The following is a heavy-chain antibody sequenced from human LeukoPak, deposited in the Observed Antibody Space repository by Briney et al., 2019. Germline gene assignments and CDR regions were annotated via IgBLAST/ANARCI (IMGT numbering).Heavy chain of an antibody. D-gene: IGHD3-3*01. CDR3: ASGRGYYRY. J-gene: IGHJ4*02. V-gene: IGHV4-39*07. Sequence: SETPSLTCTFSGGSITSYYWGWIRQPPGKGLEWIGSIYYSGSTSYNPSLKSRVTISVDTSKNQFSLKLSSVTAADTAVYYCASGRGYYRYWGQGTLVTVSS. CDR1: GGSITSYY. CDR2: IYYSGST.